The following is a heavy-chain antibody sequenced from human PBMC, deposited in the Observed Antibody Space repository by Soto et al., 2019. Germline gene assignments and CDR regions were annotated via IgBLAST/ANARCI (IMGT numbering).Heavy chain of an antibody. Sequence: SETLSLTCTVSGGSISRYCWSWIRQPPGKGLEWIGYIYYSGSTNYNPSLKSRVTISVDTSKNQFSLKASDTAIYYCARHRPVTMVRGVIITPPGFFEYWGQGTLVTVSS. CDR1: GGSISRYC. CDR3: ARHRPVTMVRGVIITPPGFFEY. J-gene: IGHJ4*02. D-gene: IGHD3-10*01. CDR2: IYYSGST. V-gene: IGHV4-59*12.